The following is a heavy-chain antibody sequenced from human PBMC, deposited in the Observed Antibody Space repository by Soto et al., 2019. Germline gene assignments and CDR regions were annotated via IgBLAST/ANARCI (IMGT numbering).Heavy chain of an antibody. V-gene: IGHV1-69*01. Sequence: QVQLVQSGAEVKKPGASVKVSCKASGGTFSSYAISWVRQAPGQGLEWMGGSNPILGTDNYAQKFQGRVTLTADESTSTAYMELSSLGSDDTAVYYCARGGDFWSGYWFYWFDPWGQGTLVTVSS. CDR1: GGTFSSYA. CDR3: ARGGDFWSGYWFYWFDP. J-gene: IGHJ5*02. CDR2: SNPILGTD. D-gene: IGHD3-3*01.